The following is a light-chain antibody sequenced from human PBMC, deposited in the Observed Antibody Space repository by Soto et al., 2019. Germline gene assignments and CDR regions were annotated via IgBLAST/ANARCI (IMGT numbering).Light chain of an antibody. CDR1: SSDVGHYTY. CDR2: EVH. CDR3: SSYAGNNNLAA. V-gene: IGLV2-8*01. J-gene: IGLJ1*01. Sequence: QSALTQPPSASGSPGQSVTISCTGTSSDVGHYTYVAWYQQHPGKAPKLLLYEVHKRPSGVPDRFSGSKSGNTASLTVSGLQAEDEADYYCSSYAGNNNLAAFGTGTRSPS.